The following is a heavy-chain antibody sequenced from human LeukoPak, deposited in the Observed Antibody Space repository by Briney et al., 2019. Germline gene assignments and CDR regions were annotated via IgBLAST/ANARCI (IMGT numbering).Heavy chain of an antibody. CDR3: ARVTSHYDILTGVKVTWFDP. Sequence: TGGSLRLSCAASGYTFSSYSMNWVRQAPGKGLEWVSSISSSSSYIYYADSVKGRFTISRDNAKTSLYLQMNSLTAEDTAVYYCARVTSHYDILTGVKVTWFDPWGQGTLVTVSS. CDR2: ISSSSSYI. CDR1: GYTFSSYS. J-gene: IGHJ5*02. D-gene: IGHD3-9*01. V-gene: IGHV3-21*01.